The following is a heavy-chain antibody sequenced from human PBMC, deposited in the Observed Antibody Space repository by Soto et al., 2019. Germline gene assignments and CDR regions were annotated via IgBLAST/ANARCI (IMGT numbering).Heavy chain of an antibody. Sequence: QVQVFQSGAEVKKPGSSVRVSCKVSGGTLNSQSITWVRQAPGQGLEWMGGIIPMFGTPTDAQKFRGRVTISADTSTSTVYMKLRSLRSQDTAVYYCATSLAARRKPYNWLDAWGQGTLVTVSS. CDR1: GGTLNSQS. V-gene: IGHV1-69*06. D-gene: IGHD6-6*01. CDR3: ATSLAARRKPYNWLDA. CDR2: IIPMFGTP. J-gene: IGHJ5*02.